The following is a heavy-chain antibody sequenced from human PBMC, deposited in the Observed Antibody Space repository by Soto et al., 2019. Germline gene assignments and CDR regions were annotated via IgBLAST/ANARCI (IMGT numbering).Heavy chain of an antibody. CDR1: GYTFTSYY. J-gene: IGHJ4*02. D-gene: IGHD5-18*01. V-gene: IGHV1-46*01. CDR2: INPSGGST. CDR3: ARARIQLWLDDYFDY. Sequence: ASVKVSCKASGYTFTSYYMHWVRQAPGQGLEWMGIINPSGGSTSYAQKFQGRVTMTRDTSTSTAYMELSSLRSEDTAVYYCARARIQLWLDDYFDYWGQGTLVTVSS.